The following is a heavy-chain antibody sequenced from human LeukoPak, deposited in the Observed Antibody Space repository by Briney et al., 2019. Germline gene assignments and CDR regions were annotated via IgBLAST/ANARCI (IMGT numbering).Heavy chain of an antibody. D-gene: IGHD3-10*01. CDR1: GASISSGGYC. Sequence: SETLSLTCTVSGASISSGGYCWSWIRQHPGKGLEWIGYICYSGTTYYNPSLKSRVTISVDMSGNQFSLKLSSVTAADTAVYYCANYGAGTYRFDPWGQGTLVTVSS. CDR2: ICYSGTT. J-gene: IGHJ5*02. V-gene: IGHV4-31*03. CDR3: ANYGAGTYRFDP.